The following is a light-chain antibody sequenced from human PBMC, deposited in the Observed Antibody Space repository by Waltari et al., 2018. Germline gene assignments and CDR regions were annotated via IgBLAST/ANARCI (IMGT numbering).Light chain of an antibody. CDR2: DAS. J-gene: IGKJ3*01. CDR3: HQYNNVPQT. CDR1: QDISFY. V-gene: IGKV1-33*01. Sequence: DIQMTQSPPSLSASVGDRVTITCQASQDISFYLNGYQQKPGKAPKLLIYDASNLETGVPSRFSGGGSGTHFTFTISSLQPEDIATYYCHQYNNVPQTFGPGTKVEIK.